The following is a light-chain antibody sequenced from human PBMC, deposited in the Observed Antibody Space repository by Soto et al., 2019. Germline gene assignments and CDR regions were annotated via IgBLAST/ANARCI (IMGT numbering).Light chain of an antibody. V-gene: IGKV3-15*01. J-gene: IGKJ1*01. CDR2: GAS. CDR3: LKYKNWPLT. Sequence: ETVMTQSPATLSVSPGERATLSCRASESVSSNLVWYQQKPGQAPRLLIYGASTRVTGIPARFSGSGSGTEFTLTISSLQSEDFAVYYYLKYKNWPLTFGQGTKVQIK. CDR1: ESVSSN.